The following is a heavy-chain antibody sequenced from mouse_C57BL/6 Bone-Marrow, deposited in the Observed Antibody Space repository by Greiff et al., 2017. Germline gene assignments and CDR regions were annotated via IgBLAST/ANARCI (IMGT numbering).Heavy chain of an antibody. J-gene: IGHJ1*03. D-gene: IGHD1-1*01. CDR2: IDPSDSYT. Sequence: VQLKQPGAELVMPGASVKLSCKASGYTFTSYWMHWVKQRPGQGLEWIGEIDPSDSYTNYNQKFKGKSTLTVDKSSSTAYMQLSSLTSEDSAVYYCARPMTTVVAHWYFDVWGTGTTVTVSS. CDR3: ARPMTTVVAHWYFDV. CDR1: GYTFTSYW. V-gene: IGHV1-69*01.